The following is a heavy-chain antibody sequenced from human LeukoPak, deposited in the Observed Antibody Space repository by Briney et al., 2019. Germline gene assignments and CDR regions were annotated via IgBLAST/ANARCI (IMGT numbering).Heavy chain of an antibody. CDR2: IYYSGST. D-gene: IGHD4-17*01. CDR3: ADYKTYSDALAFDI. Sequence: SETLSLTCTVSGGSISSSSYYWGWIRQPPGKGLEWIGSIYYSGSTYYNPSLKSRVTISVDTSKNQFSLKLSSVTAADTAVYYCADYKTYSDALAFDIWGQGTMVTVSS. CDR1: GGSISSSSYY. V-gene: IGHV4-39*07. J-gene: IGHJ3*02.